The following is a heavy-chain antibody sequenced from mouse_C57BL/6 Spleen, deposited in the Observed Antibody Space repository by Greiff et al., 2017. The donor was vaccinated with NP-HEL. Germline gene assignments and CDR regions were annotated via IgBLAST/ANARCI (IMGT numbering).Heavy chain of an antibody. D-gene: IGHD1-1*01. V-gene: IGHV3-6*01. CDR3: ARAGFTTVVEMDY. Sequence: VQLKESGPGLVKPSQSLSLTCSVTGYSITSGYYWNWIRQFPGNKLEWMGYISYDGSNNYNPSLKNRISITRDTSKNQFFLKLNSVTTEDTATYYCARAGFTTVVEMDYWGQGTSVTVSS. J-gene: IGHJ4*01. CDR2: ISYDGSN. CDR1: GYSITSGYY.